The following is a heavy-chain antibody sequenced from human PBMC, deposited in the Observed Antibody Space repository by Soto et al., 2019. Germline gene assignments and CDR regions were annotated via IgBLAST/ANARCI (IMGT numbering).Heavy chain of an antibody. J-gene: IGHJ3*02. V-gene: IGHV4-39*01. D-gene: IGHD6-19*01. CDR2: IYYRGNS. Sequence: SXTLSLNCPVSGYRITRIYYYLWWIRPSPGEGLEWIGSIYYRGNSYYNPSLKSRATISVDTSTNQFSLKLSSATATDTAVYYCARHVGSGRWAFDIWGQGTTVTVSS. CDR1: GYRITRIYYY. CDR3: ARHVGSGRWAFDI.